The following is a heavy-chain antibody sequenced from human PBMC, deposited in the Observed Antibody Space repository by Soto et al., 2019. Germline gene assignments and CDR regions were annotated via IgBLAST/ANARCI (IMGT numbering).Heavy chain of an antibody. Sequence: QVQLVESGGGLVEPGGSPRLSCAASGFTFSDYYMSWIRQAPGKGLEWISQISGSGVNIHYADSVKGRFTISRDNAKNSLYLQMISLRAEDTAVYYCARDATPRTFDYWGQGTLVTVSS. J-gene: IGHJ4*02. V-gene: IGHV3-11*01. CDR3: ARDATPRTFDY. CDR2: ISGSGVNI. CDR1: GFTFSDYY.